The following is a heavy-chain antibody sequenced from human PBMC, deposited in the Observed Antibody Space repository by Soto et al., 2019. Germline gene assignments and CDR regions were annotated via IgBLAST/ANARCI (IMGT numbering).Heavy chain of an antibody. V-gene: IGHV3-23*01. D-gene: IGHD3-16*02. J-gene: IGHJ4*02. CDR2: ISGSGGST. Sequence: GGSLRLSCAASGFTFSSYAMSWVRQAPGKGLEWVSAISGSGGSTYYADSVKGRFTISRDNSKNTLYLQMNSLRAEDTAVYYCAKLHPKVWGSYRHFDYWGQGTLVTVSS. CDR1: GFTFSSYA. CDR3: AKLHPKVWGSYRHFDY.